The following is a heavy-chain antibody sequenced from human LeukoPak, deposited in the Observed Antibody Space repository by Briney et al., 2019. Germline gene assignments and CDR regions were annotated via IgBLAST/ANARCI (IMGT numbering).Heavy chain of an antibody. CDR2: ISGSGADT. D-gene: IGHD2-15*01. J-gene: IGHJ5*02. V-gene: IGHV3-23*01. CDR3: AKDILVVPAAGPSWFDP. Sequence: GGSLRLSCAASGFTFRTYAMSWVRKAPGKGLEWVAAISGSGADTYYADSVKGRFTISRDNSKNTLYLEMNSLRVEDTAFFYCAKDILVVPAAGPSWFDPWGQGALVTVSS. CDR1: GFTFRTYA.